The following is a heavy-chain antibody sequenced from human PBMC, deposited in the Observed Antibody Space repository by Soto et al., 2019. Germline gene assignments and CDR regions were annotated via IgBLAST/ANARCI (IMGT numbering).Heavy chain of an antibody. CDR2: IWYDGSNK. CDR3: AREHYDILSGSENWFDP. CDR1: GFTFSSYG. Sequence: QVQLVESGGGVVQPGRSLRLSCAASGFTFSSYGMHWVRQAPGKGLEWVAVIWYDGSNKYYADSVKGRFTISRDNSKNTLYLQMNSLRAEDTAVYYCAREHYDILSGSENWFDPWGQGTLVTVSS. D-gene: IGHD3-9*01. V-gene: IGHV3-33*01. J-gene: IGHJ5*02.